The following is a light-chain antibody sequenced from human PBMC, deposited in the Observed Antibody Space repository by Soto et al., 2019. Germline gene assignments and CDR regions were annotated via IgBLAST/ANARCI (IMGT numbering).Light chain of an antibody. CDR1: QSVSSN. V-gene: IGKV3-15*01. CDR2: GAS. CDR3: QQYDFWPPT. Sequence: TQSPSILSVSPGARATLSCRACQSVSSNLAWFQQKPGQTPRLLFNGASTRATGIPARFTGSASGTVSIINISSLQSEDGKVYYGQQYDFWPPTFGQGTKVDIK. J-gene: IGKJ1*01.